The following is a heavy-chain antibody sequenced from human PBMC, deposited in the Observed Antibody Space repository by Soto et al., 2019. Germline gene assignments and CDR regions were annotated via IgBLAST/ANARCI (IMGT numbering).Heavy chain of an antibody. J-gene: IGHJ5*02. D-gene: IGHD3-22*01. CDR3: ARTFYDSSGYGYWFDP. CDR1: GGSISSYY. V-gene: IGHV4-59*01. CDR2: IYYSGST. Sequence: SETLSLTCTVSGGSISSYYWSWIRQPPGKGLEWIGYIYYSGSTNYNPSLKSRVTISVDTSKNQFSLKLSSVTAADTAVYYCARTFYDSSGYGYWFDPWGQGTRVTVSS.